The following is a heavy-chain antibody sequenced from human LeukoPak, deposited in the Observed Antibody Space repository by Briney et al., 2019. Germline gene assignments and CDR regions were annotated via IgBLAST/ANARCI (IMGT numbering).Heavy chain of an antibody. D-gene: IGHD3-10*01. J-gene: IGHJ6*02. V-gene: IGHV4-59*08. CDR2: IYYSGST. Sequence: SETLSLTCTVSGGSISSYYWSWIRQPPGKGLEWIGYIYYSGSTNYNPSLKSRVTISVDTSKNQFSLKLSSVTAADTAVYYCAGLYYYGSGYYYGMDVWGQGTTVTVS. CDR3: AGLYYYGSGYYYGMDV. CDR1: GGSISSYY.